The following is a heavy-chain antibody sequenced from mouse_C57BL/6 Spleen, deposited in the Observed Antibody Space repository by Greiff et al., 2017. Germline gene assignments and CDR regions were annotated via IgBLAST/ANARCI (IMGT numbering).Heavy chain of an antibody. D-gene: IGHD2-2*01. V-gene: IGHV1-69*01. CDR3: ARSGDGSDGGSDY. J-gene: IGHJ2*01. CDR1: GYTFTSYW. Sequence: QVQLQQPGAELVMPGASVKLSCKASGYTFTSYWMHWVKQRPGQGLEWIGEIDPSDSYTNYNQKFKGKSTLTVDKSSSTAYMQLSSLTSEDSAVYYCARSGDGSDGGSDYWGQGTTLTVSS. CDR2: IDPSDSYT.